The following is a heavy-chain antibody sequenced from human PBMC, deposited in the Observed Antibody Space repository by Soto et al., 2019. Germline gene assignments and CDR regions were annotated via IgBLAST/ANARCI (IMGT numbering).Heavy chain of an antibody. J-gene: IGHJ4*02. CDR2: IIPMFGII. V-gene: IGHV1-69*17. CDR1: GGSFSTYT. Sequence: QVLLVQSGAEVKKPGSSVKVSCKVSGGSFSTYTLTWVRQAPGQGLEWMGGIIPMFGIINYAQKFQGRVTITEDRSTTTAYMELINLRSDDTAVYYCAILTPITGVYWGQGAQVTVSS. D-gene: IGHD5-12*01. CDR3: AILTPITGVY.